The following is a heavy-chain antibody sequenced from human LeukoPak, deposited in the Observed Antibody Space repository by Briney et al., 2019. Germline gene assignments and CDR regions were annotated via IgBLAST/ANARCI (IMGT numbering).Heavy chain of an antibody. V-gene: IGHV4-39*01. CDR2: IFYSGST. J-gene: IGHJ5*02. CDR3: ARAYSSSWYFNWFDP. D-gene: IGHD6-13*01. Sequence: SSETLSLTCTVSGGSISSSSYYWGWIRQPPGKGLEWIGSIFYSGSTYYNPSLKSRVTISVDTSKKQFSLKLSSVTATDTAVYYCARAYSSSWYFNWFDPWGQGTLVTVSS. CDR1: GGSISSSSYY.